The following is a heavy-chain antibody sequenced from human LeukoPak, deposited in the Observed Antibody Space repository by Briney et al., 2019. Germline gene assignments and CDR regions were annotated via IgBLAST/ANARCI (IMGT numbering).Heavy chain of an antibody. CDR2: TNQDGSDK. V-gene: IGHV3-7*01. D-gene: IGHD2-15*01. CDR1: GFTFRSHW. CDR3: ARDHVVDGLVFDY. Sequence: PGGSLRLSCAAAGFTFRSHWMSWIRRAPGKGLEWVANTNQDGSDKQYVDSVKGRFTISRDNAKNSLYLQMDSLRAEDTGLYYCARDHVVDGLVFDYWGQGALVTVSS. J-gene: IGHJ4*02.